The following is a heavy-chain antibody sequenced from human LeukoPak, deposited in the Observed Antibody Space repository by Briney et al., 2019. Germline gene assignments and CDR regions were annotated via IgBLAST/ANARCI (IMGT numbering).Heavy chain of an antibody. Sequence: SVKVSCKASGGTFSSYAISWVRQAPGQGLDWMGGIIPIFGTANYAQTFQGRVTITKDESTSTAYMELSSLRSVDTAVFYCARGGGYGSGSYYSLSRYYYMDVWGKGTTVTVSS. CDR3: ARGGGYGSGSYYSLSRYYYMDV. D-gene: IGHD3-10*01. CDR1: GGTFSSYA. V-gene: IGHV1-69*05. J-gene: IGHJ6*03. CDR2: IIPIFGTA.